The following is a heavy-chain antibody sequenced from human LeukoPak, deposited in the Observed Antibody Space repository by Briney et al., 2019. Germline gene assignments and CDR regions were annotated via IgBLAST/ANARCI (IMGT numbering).Heavy chain of an antibody. D-gene: IGHD6-19*01. CDR3: ARVIGSSGWYYFDY. V-gene: IGHV3-48*01. J-gene: IGHJ4*02. CDR1: GFTFSGYS. CDR2: ISSSSSMI. Sequence: GGSLRLSCAASGFTFSGYSMNWVRQAPGKGLEWVSYISSSSSMIHYADSVKGRFTISRDNAKDSLYLQMSSLRAEDTAVYYCARVIGSSGWYYFDYWGQGTLVTVSS.